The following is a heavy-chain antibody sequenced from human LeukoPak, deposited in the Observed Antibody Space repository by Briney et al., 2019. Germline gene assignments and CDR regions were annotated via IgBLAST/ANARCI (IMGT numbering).Heavy chain of an antibody. CDR2: INPNSGGA. D-gene: IGHD3-10*01. J-gene: IGHJ3*02. CDR1: GYTFTSYY. Sequence: GASVKVSCKASGYTFTSYYMHWVRQAPGQGLEWMGWINPNSGGANYAQKFEGRVSMTRDTSITTAYMELSRMRSDDTAVYYCATVVVLGEPNDAFDIWGQGTMVTVSS. V-gene: IGHV1-2*02. CDR3: ATVVVLGEPNDAFDI.